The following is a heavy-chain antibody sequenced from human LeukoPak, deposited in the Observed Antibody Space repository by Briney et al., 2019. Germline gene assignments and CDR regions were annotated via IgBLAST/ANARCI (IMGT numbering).Heavy chain of an antibody. CDR1: GFTFSSYE. CDR2: ISSSGSTI. V-gene: IGHV3-48*03. CDR3: ARGVGNYDYVWGSYPPYFDY. J-gene: IGHJ4*02. D-gene: IGHD3-16*02. Sequence: GGSLRLFCGASGFTFSSYEINWVRQAPGEGLEGGSYISSSGSTIYYADSVKGRFTISRDNAKNSLYLQMNSLRAEDTAVYYCARGVGNYDYVWGSYPPYFDYWGQGTLVTVSS.